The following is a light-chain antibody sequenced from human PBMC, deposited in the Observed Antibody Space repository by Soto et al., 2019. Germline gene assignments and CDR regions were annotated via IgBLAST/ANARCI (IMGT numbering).Light chain of an antibody. V-gene: IGKV3-15*01. CDR3: QQYNNWPPFMYT. J-gene: IGKJ2*01. CDR1: QNIYSN. Sequence: EIVMTKSPATLSVSPGETATLSCGASQNIYSNLAWYQQKPGQAPRLLIYDASTRATGIPARFSGSGSGSEFTLTISSLQSEDFAIYYCQQYNNWPPFMYTFGQGTKVDIK. CDR2: DAS.